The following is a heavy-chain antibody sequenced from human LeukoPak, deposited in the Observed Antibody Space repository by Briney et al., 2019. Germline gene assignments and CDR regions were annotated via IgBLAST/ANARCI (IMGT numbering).Heavy chain of an antibody. CDR3: ARHCSSTSCNDY. CDR2: IYSGGST. CDR1: GFTVSSNY. J-gene: IGHJ4*02. Sequence: GGSLRLSCAASGFTVSSNYMSWVRQAPGKGLEWVSVIYSGGSTYYADSVKGRFTISGDNSKNTLYLQMNSLRAEDTAVYYCARHCSSTSCNDYWGQGTLVTVSS. V-gene: IGHV3-53*01. D-gene: IGHD2-2*01.